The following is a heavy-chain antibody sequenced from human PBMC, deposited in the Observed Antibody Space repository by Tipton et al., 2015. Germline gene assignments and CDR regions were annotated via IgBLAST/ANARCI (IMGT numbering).Heavy chain of an antibody. CDR3: ARAGMAHFDY. Sequence: TLSLTCSVSGGSISTYYWSWIRQSPGKGLEWIGYIDGSGSTSYNPALKSRLTMSVDTSKKEFSVMLSSVTAADTAVYYCARAGMAHFDYWGQGTLVTVSS. CDR2: IDGSGST. D-gene: IGHD5-24*01. CDR1: GGSISTYY. V-gene: IGHV4-59*01. J-gene: IGHJ4*02.